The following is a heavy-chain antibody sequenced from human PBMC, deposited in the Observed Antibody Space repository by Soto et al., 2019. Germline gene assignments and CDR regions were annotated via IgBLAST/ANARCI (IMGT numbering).Heavy chain of an antibody. D-gene: IGHD3-10*01. CDR3: VHIRYGSGLFDY. Sequence: QITLKESGPTLVKPTQTLTLTCNFSGFSLSTSGVGVGWIRQPPGKALEWLALIYWDDDKRYSPSLKSRLTHTKDTPKNQVVLTMTNMDPVDTATYYCVHIRYGSGLFDYWGQGTLVTVSS. V-gene: IGHV2-5*02. CDR1: GFSLSTSGVG. CDR2: IYWDDDK. J-gene: IGHJ4*02.